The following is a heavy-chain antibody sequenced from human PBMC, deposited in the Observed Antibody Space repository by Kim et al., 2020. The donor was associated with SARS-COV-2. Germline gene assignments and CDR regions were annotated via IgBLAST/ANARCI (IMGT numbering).Heavy chain of an antibody. D-gene: IGHD6-19*01. J-gene: IGHJ6*02. CDR1: GFTFSSYW. CDR2: INSDGSST. CDR3: AREEQWLTQTHYYYYGMDV. Sequence: GGSLRLSCAASGFTFSSYWMHWVRQAPGKGLVWVSRINSDGSSTSYADSVKGRFTISRDNAKNTLYLQMNSLRAEDTAVYYCAREEQWLTQTHYYYYGMDVWGQGTTVTVSS. V-gene: IGHV3-74*01.